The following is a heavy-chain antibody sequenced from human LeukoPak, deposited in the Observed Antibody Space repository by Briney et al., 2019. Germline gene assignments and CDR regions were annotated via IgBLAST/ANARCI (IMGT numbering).Heavy chain of an antibody. CDR3: ARGGGKGHYYYYYYMDV. CDR1: GGSFSGYY. CDR2: INHSGST. V-gene: IGHV4-34*01. J-gene: IGHJ6*03. Sequence: SETLSLTCAVYGGSFSGYYWSWIRQPPGKGLEWIGEINHSGSTNCNPSLKSRVTISVDTSKNQFSLKLSSVTAADTAVYYCARGGGKGHYYYYYYMDVWGKGTTVTVSS. D-gene: IGHD1-1*01.